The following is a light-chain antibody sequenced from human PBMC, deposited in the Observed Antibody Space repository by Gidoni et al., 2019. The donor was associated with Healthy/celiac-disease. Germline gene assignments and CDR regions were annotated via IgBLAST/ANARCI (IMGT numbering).Light chain of an antibody. CDR3: QQYYSTPPT. CDR1: QSVLYSSNNKNY. V-gene: IGKV4-1*01. CDR2: WAS. J-gene: IGKJ4*01. Sequence: DIVMTQSPDSLAVSLGERATINGNSSQSVLYSSNNKNYLAWYQQKPGQPPKLLIYWASTRESGVPDRFSGSGSGTDFTLTISSLQAEDVAVYYCQQYYSTPPTFGGGTKVEIK.